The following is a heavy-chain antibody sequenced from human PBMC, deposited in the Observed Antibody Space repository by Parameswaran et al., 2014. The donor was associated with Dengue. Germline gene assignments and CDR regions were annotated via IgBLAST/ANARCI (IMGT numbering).Heavy chain of an antibody. J-gene: IGHJ4*02. CDR3: ARDLGRELTFDY. CDR2: IYYSGST. D-gene: IGHD1-26*01. Sequence: PGKGLEWIGSIYYSGSTYYNPSLKSRVTISVDTSKNQFSLKLSSVTAADTAVYYCARDLGRELTFDYWGQGTLVTVSS. V-gene: IGHV4-39*07.